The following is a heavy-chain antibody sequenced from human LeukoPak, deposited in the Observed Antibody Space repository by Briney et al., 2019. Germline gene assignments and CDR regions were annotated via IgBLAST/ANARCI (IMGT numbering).Heavy chain of an antibody. D-gene: IGHD2-15*01. V-gene: IGHV3-66*01. CDR3: ARDGRYCSGGRCYSDYGGFDF. Sequence: PGGSLRLSCAASGFTVSTDYMNWVRQAPGKGLEWVSIIYSDGSTYYADSVKGRFTISRDNSKNTLYFQMNSLRAEDTAVYYCARDGRYCSGGRCYSDYGGFDFWGQGTLVTVSS. CDR1: GFTVSTDY. CDR2: IYSDGST. J-gene: IGHJ4*02.